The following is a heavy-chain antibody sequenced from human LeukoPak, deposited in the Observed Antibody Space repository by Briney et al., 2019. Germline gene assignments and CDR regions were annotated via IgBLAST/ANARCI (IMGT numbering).Heavy chain of an antibody. CDR3: ARPPAARRGDY. Sequence: PGGSLRLSCAASGFTFSSYEMNWVRQAPGKGLGGVSYISSSGSTIYYADSVKGRFTISRDNAKNSLYLQMNSLRAEDTAVYYCARPPAARRGDYWGQGTLVTVSS. CDR1: GFTFSSYE. V-gene: IGHV3-48*03. CDR2: ISSSGSTI. D-gene: IGHD6-6*01. J-gene: IGHJ4*02.